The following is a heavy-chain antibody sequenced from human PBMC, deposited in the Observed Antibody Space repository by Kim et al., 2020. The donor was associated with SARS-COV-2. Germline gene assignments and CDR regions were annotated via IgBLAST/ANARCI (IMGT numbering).Heavy chain of an antibody. V-gene: IGHV3-23*01. CDR1: GFTFSTYA. CDR3: AKASAPARPYHFDY. Sequence: GGSLRLSCAASGFTFSTYAMGWVRQAPGMGLEWFSAITGSGGDTYHADSVKGRFTISRDNSKNTLYLQMNSLRAEDTAIYYCAKASAPARPYHFDYWGQGTLVTVSS. D-gene: IGHD2-2*01. J-gene: IGHJ4*02. CDR2: ITGSGGDT.